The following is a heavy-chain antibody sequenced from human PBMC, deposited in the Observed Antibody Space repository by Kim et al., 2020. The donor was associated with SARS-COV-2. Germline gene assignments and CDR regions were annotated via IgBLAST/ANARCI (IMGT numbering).Heavy chain of an antibody. J-gene: IGHJ6*02. V-gene: IGHV4-34*01. Sequence: ETLSLTCAVYGGSFSGYYWSWIRQPPGKGLEWIGEINHSGSTNYNPSLKSRVTISVDTSKNQFSLKLSSVTAADTAVYYCARATVTTVGMAGWGQGAT. CDR1: GGSFSGYY. CDR3: ARATVTTVGMAG. D-gene: IGHD4-17*01. CDR2: INHSGST.